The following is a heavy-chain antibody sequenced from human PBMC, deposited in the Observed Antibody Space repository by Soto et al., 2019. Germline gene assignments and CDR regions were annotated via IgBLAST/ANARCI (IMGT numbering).Heavy chain of an antibody. J-gene: IGHJ5*02. D-gene: IGHD2-15*01. V-gene: IGHV3-30-3*01. CDR1: GFTFIAYS. Sequence: QVQLVESGGGVVQPGRSLRLSCAASGFTFIAYSMHWVRQAPGKGLEWLAVISFDGGEKHYADSVKGRCTISRDNSNNPLYLQMNSLRDDDTAIYYCARDPTSCSGGRCNSVGWFGPWGQGTLVIVSS. CDR3: ARDPTSCSGGRCNSVGWFGP. CDR2: ISFDGGEK.